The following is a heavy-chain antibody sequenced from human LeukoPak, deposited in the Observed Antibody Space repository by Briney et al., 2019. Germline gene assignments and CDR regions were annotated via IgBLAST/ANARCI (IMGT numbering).Heavy chain of an antibody. J-gene: IGHJ5*02. Sequence: SQTLSLTCTVSGGSISSSSYYWGWIRQPPGKGLEWIGSIYYSGSTYYNPSLKSRVTISVDTSKNQFSLKLSSVTAADTAVYYCATGIVVVITEGWFDPWGQGTLVTVSS. D-gene: IGHD3-22*01. CDR3: ATGIVVVITEGWFDP. CDR1: GGSISSSSYY. V-gene: IGHV4-39*01. CDR2: IYYSGST.